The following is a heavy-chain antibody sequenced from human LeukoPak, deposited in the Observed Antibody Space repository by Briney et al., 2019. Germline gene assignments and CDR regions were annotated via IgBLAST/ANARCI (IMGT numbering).Heavy chain of an antibody. V-gene: IGHV3-30-3*01. CDR3: ARDPWGVVPAANPDY. CDR1: GFTFSSYA. CDR2: ISYDGSNK. D-gene: IGHD2-2*01. Sequence: GRSLRLSCAASGFTFSSYAMHWVRRAPGKGLEWVAVISYDGSNKYYADSVKGRFTISRDNSKNTLYLQMNSLRAEDTAVYYCARDPWGVVPAANPDYWGQGTLVTVSS. J-gene: IGHJ4*02.